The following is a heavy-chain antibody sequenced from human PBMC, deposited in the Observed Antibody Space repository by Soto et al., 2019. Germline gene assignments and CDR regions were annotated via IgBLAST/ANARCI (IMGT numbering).Heavy chain of an antibody. J-gene: IGHJ4*02. CDR3: ARDTTSGSYSDY. Sequence: PSETLSLTCTVSGGFISSYYWSWIRQPPGKGLEWIGYIYYNGGTTYNPSLKSRVTMSVDTSKNQFSLNLSSVTAADTAVYYCARDTTSGSYSDYWGQGTLVTVSS. V-gene: IGHV4-59*01. D-gene: IGHD1-26*01. CDR1: GGFISSYY. CDR2: IYYNGGT.